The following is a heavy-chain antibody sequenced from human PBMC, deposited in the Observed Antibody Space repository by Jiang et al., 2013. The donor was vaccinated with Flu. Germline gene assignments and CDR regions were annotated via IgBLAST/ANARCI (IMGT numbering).Heavy chain of an antibody. CDR2: IDPSDSYT. J-gene: IGHJ6*02. CDR1: GYSFTSYW. Sequence: GAEVKKPGESLRISCKVSGYSFTSYWISWVRQMPGKGLEWMGRIDPSDSYTNYSPSFQGHVSISADKSVSTAYLQWSSLKASDTAMYYCARRYYYGSGSYGMDVWGQGTTVTVSS. CDR3: ARRYYYGSGSYGMDV. D-gene: IGHD3-10*01. V-gene: IGHV5-10-1*01.